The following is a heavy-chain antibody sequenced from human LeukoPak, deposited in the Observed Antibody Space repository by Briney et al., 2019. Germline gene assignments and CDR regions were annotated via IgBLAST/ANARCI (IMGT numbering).Heavy chain of an antibody. CDR2: IIPIFGTA. CDR1: GYTFNSYD. CDR3: ARGYWNWFDP. D-gene: IGHD1-26*01. V-gene: IGHV1-69*13. Sequence: SVKVSCKASGYTFNSYDISWVRQAPGQGLEWMGGIIPIFGTANYAQKFQGRVTITADESTSTAYMELSSLRSEDTAVYYCARGYWNWFDPWGQGTLVTVSS. J-gene: IGHJ5*02.